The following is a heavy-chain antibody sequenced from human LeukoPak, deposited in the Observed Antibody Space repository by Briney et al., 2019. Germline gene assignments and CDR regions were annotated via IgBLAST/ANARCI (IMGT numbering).Heavy chain of an antibody. J-gene: IGHJ4*02. CDR2: ISGSGGST. D-gene: IGHD4-17*01. V-gene: IGHV3-23*01. Sequence: GGSLRLSCAPSGFTFSSYVLNWLRQAPGKGLEWVSGISGSGGSTYYADSVKGRFTISRDNSKNTLYLQMNSLRAEDTAVYYCAKRMTTMTMGGAYFDYWGQGTLVTVSS. CDR1: GFTFSSYV. CDR3: AKRMTTMTMGGAYFDY.